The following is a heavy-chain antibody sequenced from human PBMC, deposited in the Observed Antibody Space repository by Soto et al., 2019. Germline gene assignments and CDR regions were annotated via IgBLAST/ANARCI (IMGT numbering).Heavy chain of an antibody. V-gene: IGHV1-69*13. Sequence: SVKVSCKASGGTFSSYAISWVRQAPGQGLEWMGGIIPIFGTANYAQKFQGRVTITADESTSTAYMELSSLRSEDTAVYYCARDAIAVAGTGEFYYYGMDVWGQGTTVTVSS. CDR1: GGTFSSYA. J-gene: IGHJ6*02. CDR3: ARDAIAVAGTGEFYYYGMDV. CDR2: IIPIFGTA. D-gene: IGHD6-19*01.